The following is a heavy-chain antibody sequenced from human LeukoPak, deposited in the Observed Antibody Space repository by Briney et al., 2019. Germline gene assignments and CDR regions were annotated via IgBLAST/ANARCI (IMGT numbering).Heavy chain of an antibody. CDR3: AKSIWPQGSRTYDF. CDR2: IFGSGT. Sequence: GGSLRVSCAASGFTFSSYAMSWVRQAPGKGLEWVSDIFGSGTYYADSVKGRVTVSRDNSKNTLYLQMNSLRAEDTAVYYCAKSIWPQGSRTYDFWGQGVLVTVSS. V-gene: IGHV3-23*01. J-gene: IGHJ4*02. D-gene: IGHD2-2*01. CDR1: GFTFSSYA.